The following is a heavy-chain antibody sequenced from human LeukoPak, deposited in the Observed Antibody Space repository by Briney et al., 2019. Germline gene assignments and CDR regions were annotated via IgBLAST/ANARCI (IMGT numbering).Heavy chain of an antibody. V-gene: IGHV4-59*12. J-gene: IGHJ5*02. CDR1: GGSISSYY. D-gene: IGHD3-3*01. Sequence: SETLSLTCTVSGGSISSYYWSWIRQPPGKGLEWIGFIYESGSTNYNPSLKSRVTISVDTSKNQFSLKLSSVTAADTAVYYCARGYHDFWSGYYAGGWFDPWGQGTLVTVSS. CDR3: ARGYHDFWSGYYAGGWFDP. CDR2: IYESGST.